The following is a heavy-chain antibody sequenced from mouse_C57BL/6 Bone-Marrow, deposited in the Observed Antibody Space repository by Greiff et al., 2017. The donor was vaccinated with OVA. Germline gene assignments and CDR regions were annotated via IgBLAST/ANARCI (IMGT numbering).Heavy chain of an antibody. CDR3: ASYYYGNFY. V-gene: IGHV2-6*01. Sequence: VQLVESGPGLVAPSQSLSITCTVSGFSLTSYGVDWVRQSPGKGLEWLGVIWGVGSTHYNSALQSRLSISKDNAKSQVFLKMNSLQTDDTAMYYCASYYYGNFYWGQGTTLTVSS. D-gene: IGHD2-1*01. J-gene: IGHJ2*01. CDR2: IWGVGST. CDR1: GFSLTSYG.